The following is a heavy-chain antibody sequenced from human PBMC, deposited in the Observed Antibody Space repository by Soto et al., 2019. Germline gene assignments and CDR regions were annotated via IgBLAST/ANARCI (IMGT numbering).Heavy chain of an antibody. D-gene: IGHD3-10*01. V-gene: IGHV1-46*01. Sequence: ASVKVSCKASGYTFTSYQMHWVRQAPGQGLEWMGVINPSGGKANYAQEFQGRVTMTRDTSTSTVYMELSSLRSDDTAVYYCARREPAVRGPPVYWGQGTLVTVSS. CDR3: ARREPAVRGPPVY. J-gene: IGHJ4*02. CDR2: INPSGGKA. CDR1: GYTFTSYQ.